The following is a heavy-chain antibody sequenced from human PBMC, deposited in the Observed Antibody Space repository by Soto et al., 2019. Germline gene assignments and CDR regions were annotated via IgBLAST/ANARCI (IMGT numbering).Heavy chain of an antibody. J-gene: IGHJ6*02. Sequence: SETLSLTCTVSGGSVSSGEYFWSWLQQSPGKRLEWIAYIYCSGSTNYNPSLKSRATISVDRSKSQVSLNLTSMTAADAALYYCARSPNYYYYRFDVWGQGTAVTVSS. V-gene: IGHV4-61*08. CDR1: GGSVSSGEYF. CDR3: ARSPNYYYYRFDV. CDR2: IYCSGST.